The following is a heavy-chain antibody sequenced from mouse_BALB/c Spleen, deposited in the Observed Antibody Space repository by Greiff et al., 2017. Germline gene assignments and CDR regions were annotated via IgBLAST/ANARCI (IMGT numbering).Heavy chain of an antibody. Sequence: EVQGVESGAELVKPGASVKLSCTASGFNIKDTYMHWVKQRPEQGLEWIGRIDPANGNTKYDPKFQGKATITADTSSNTAYLQLSSLTSEDTAVYYCARGGYDGFDYWGQGTTLTVSS. V-gene: IGHV14-3*02. D-gene: IGHD2-14*01. J-gene: IGHJ2*01. CDR2: IDPANGNT. CDR3: ARGGYDGFDY. CDR1: GFNIKDTY.